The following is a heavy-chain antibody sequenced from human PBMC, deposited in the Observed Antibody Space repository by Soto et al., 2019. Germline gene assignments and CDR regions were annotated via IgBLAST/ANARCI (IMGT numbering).Heavy chain of an antibody. J-gene: IGHJ3*02. D-gene: IGHD6-13*01. CDR2: IIPIFGTA. CDR1: GGTFSGYA. Sequence: QVQLVQSGAEVKKPGSSVKVSCKASGGTFSGYAISWVRQAPGQGLEWMGGIIPIFGTANYAQKFQGRVTITADESTSTAYMELSSLRSEDTAVYYCARGGEGYSSSPAAFDIWGQGTMVTVSS. V-gene: IGHV1-69*01. CDR3: ARGGEGYSSSPAAFDI.